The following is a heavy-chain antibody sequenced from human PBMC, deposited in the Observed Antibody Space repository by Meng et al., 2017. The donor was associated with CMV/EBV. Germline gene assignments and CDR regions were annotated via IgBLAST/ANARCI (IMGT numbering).Heavy chain of an antibody. J-gene: IGHJ5*02. D-gene: IGHD3-10*01. Sequence: MGVSWIRQPQGKALEWLAHIFSNDEKSYSTSLKSRRTISKDTSKSQVVLTMTNMDPVDTATYYCARIGSTYYYGSGSYEDSSENWFDPWGQGTLVTVSS. V-gene: IGHV2-26*01. CDR2: IFSNDEK. CDR1: MG. CDR3: ARIGSTYYYGSGSYEDSSENWFDP.